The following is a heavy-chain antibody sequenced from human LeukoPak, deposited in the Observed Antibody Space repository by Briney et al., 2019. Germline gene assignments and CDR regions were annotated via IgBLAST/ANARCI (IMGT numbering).Heavy chain of an antibody. CDR1: GGSISSGGYS. CDR3: ARDSRGSGFDY. Sequence: PSETLSLTCAVSGGSISSGGYSWSWIRQPPGKGLEWIGYIYHSGSTYYNPSLKSRVTISVDRSKNQFSLKLSSVTAADTAVYYCARDSRGSGFDYWAREPWSPSPQ. J-gene: IGHJ4*02. CDR2: IYHSGST. V-gene: IGHV4-30-2*01. D-gene: IGHD3-10*01.